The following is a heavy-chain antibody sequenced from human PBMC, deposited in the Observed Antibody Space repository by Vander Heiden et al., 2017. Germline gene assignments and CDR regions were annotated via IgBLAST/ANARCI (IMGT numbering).Heavy chain of an antibody. Sequence: QVQLVESGGGVVQPGRSLSLSCAAPGFTFSSYAMHWVRQAPGKGLEWVAVISYDGSNKYYADSVKGRFTISRDNSKNTLYLQMNSLRAEDTAVYYCARDEIAGIAVAGNVDYWGQGTLVTVSS. CDR2: ISYDGSNK. V-gene: IGHV3-30*04. J-gene: IGHJ4*02. D-gene: IGHD6-19*01. CDR3: ARDEIAGIAVAGNVDY. CDR1: GFTFSSYA.